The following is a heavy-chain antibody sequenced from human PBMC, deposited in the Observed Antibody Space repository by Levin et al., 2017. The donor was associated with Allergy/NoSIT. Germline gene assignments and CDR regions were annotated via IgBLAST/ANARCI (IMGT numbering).Heavy chain of an antibody. J-gene: IGHJ4*02. Sequence: SETLSLTCTVSGGSISSSSYYWGWIRQPPGKGLEWIGSIYYSGNTYYNPSLKSRVTISVDTSKNQFSLKLSSVTAADTAVYYCARESRLTGGFDYWGQGTLVTVSS. CDR1: GGSISSSSYY. D-gene: IGHD3-9*01. CDR3: ARESRLTGGFDY. V-gene: IGHV4-39*07. CDR2: IYYSGNT.